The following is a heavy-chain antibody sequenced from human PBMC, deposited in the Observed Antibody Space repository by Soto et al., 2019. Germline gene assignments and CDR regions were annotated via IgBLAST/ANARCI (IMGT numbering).Heavy chain of an antibody. Sequence: QVQLQESGPGLVKPSQTLSLTCTVSGGSISNGGYYWSWIRQHPGKGLEWIGYIYYSGSTYYNPSLKSRVTRSVDTSKTQFSLKLSSVPAAETAVYYCARAGYSSGSIDSWGKGTLVTFSS. CDR1: GGSISNGGYY. V-gene: IGHV4-31*03. J-gene: IGHJ4*02. CDR3: ARAGYSSGSIDS. CDR2: IYYSGST. D-gene: IGHD6-19*01.